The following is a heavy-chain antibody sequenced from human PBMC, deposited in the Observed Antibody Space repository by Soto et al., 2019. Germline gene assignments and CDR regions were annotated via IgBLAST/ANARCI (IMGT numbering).Heavy chain of an antibody. CDR3: ARGPGASRKWFDL. CDR2: INPNSGGT. J-gene: IGHJ5*02. Sequence: ASVKVSCKASGYTFTGYYMHWVRQAPGQGLEWMGWINPNSGGTNYAQKFQGRVTMTRDTSISTAYMELSRLRSDDTAVYYCARGPGASRKWFDLWGQGTLVTVSS. D-gene: IGHD3-10*01. V-gene: IGHV1-2*02. CDR1: GYTFTGYY.